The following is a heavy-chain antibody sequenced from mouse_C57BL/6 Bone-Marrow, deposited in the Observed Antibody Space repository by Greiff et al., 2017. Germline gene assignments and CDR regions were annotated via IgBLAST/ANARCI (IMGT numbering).Heavy chain of an antibody. CDR3: RWLLYAMDY. CDR1: GFNIKDYY. J-gene: IGHJ4*01. V-gene: IGHV14-1*01. Sequence: VQLQQSGAELVRPGASVKLSCTASGFNIKDYYMHWVKQRPEQGLEWIGRIDPEDGDTEYAPQFQGKATMTADTSSNTAYLQLSSLTSEDTAVYYCRWLLYAMDYWGQGTSVTVSS. D-gene: IGHD2-3*01. CDR2: IDPEDGDT.